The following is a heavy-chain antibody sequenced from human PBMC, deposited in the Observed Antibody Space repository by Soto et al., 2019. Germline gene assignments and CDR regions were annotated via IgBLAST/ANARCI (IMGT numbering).Heavy chain of an antibody. J-gene: IGHJ3*02. V-gene: IGHV4-31*03. CDR3: AKWEELYTFDM. CDR2: IYYTGTT. Sequence: SETLSLTCTFSVVSISSGGYYRSWIRQHPRKGLEWIGHIYYTGTTYYNPSLKSRVTISVDTSKNQFSLNLRSVTAADTAVYYCAKWEELYTFDMWGPVTMVIVSS. D-gene: IGHD1-26*01. CDR1: VVSISSGGYY.